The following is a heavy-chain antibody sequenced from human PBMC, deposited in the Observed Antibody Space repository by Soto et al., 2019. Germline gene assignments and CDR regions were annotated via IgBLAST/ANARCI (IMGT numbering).Heavy chain of an antibody. J-gene: IGHJ4*02. V-gene: IGHV3-23*01. Sequence: EVQLLESGGGLLQPGGSLRLSCAASGFTFSSYAMSWVRQAPGKGLEWVSAISGSGGSTYYADSVKGRFTISRDNSKNTLYLQMNSLRAEDTAVYYCANILSDCSGGSCYDYWGQGTLVTVSS. CDR1: GFTFSSYA. CDR3: ANILSDCSGGSCYDY. CDR2: ISGSGGST. D-gene: IGHD2-15*01.